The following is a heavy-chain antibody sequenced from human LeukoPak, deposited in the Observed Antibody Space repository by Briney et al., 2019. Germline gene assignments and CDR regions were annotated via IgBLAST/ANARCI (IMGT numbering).Heavy chain of an antibody. J-gene: IGHJ3*02. CDR1: GFHLSYYS. Sequence: GGSLRLSCTASGFHLSYYSMSWVRQAPGKGLEWVAVISYDGSNKYYADSVKGRFTISRDNSKNTLYLQMNSLRAEDTAVYYCAKDYSGYDEGDAFDIWGQGTMVTVSS. CDR3: AKDYSGYDEGDAFDI. CDR2: ISYDGSNK. D-gene: IGHD5-12*01. V-gene: IGHV3-30*18.